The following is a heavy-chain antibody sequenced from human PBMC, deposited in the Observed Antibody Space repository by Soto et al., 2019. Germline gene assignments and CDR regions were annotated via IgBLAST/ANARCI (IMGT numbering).Heavy chain of an antibody. D-gene: IGHD1-7*01. CDR1: GFSLNTTGVG. CDR2: IYWHDDK. V-gene: IGHV2-5*01. J-gene: IGHJ4*02. Sequence: QITLKESGPTLVKPTQTLMLTCSFSGFSLNTTGVGVGWIRQAPGKALEWLANIYWHDDKRYNPSLEGRLTITKDTSKNQVVPTMNNMDPVDTATYYSARAYNWNYMWGQGTLVTVSS. CDR3: ARAYNWNYM.